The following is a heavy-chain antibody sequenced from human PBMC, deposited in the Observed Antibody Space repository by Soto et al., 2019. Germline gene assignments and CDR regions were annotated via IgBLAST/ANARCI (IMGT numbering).Heavy chain of an antibody. D-gene: IGHD5-12*01. J-gene: IGHJ4*02. CDR1: GFTVSNNY. CDR3: ARARDGYNFLYEPT. V-gene: IGHV3-53*01. CDR2: IYSGGTT. Sequence: GGSLRLSCAASGFTVSNNYMSWVRQAPGKGLEWVSVIYSGGTTYYADSVKGRFTISRDNSKNTVYLQMNRLRAEDTAVYYCARARDGYNFLYEPTWGQGXPVTVYS.